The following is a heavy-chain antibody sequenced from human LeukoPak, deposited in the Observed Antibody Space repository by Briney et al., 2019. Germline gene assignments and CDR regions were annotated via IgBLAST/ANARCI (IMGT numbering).Heavy chain of an antibody. D-gene: IGHD1-1*01. V-gene: IGHV1-46*01. J-gene: IGHJ4*02. Sequence: ASVKVSCKASGYTFTRYYMHWVRQAPGQGLEWMGIISPSGASTSYAQKFQGRVTMTRDTSTSTVYMEPSSLRSEDTAVYYCTRGGYGGPRVAFDYWGQGTLVTVSS. CDR1: GYTFTRYY. CDR2: ISPSGAST. CDR3: TRGGYGGPRVAFDY.